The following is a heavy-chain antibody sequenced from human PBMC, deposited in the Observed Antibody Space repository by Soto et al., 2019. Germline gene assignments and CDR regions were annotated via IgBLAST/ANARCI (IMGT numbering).Heavy chain of an antibody. V-gene: IGHV3-23*01. CDR3: AKGKTRYDYGDYFDY. J-gene: IGHJ4*02. Sequence: GGSLRLSCAASGFTFSSYAMSWVRQAPGKGLEWVSAISGSGGSTYYADSVKGRFTISRDNSKNTLYLQMNSLRAEDTAVYYCAKGKTRYDYGDYFDYWGQGTLVTAPQ. CDR2: ISGSGGST. D-gene: IGHD4-17*01. CDR1: GFTFSSYA.